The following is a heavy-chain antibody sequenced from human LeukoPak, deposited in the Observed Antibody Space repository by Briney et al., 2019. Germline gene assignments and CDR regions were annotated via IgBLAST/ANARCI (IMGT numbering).Heavy chain of an antibody. CDR3: ARKTLSSSHAFDI. J-gene: IGHJ3*02. CDR2: IIPIFGTA. CDR1: GGTFSSYA. Sequence: SVKVSCKASGGTFSSYAISWVRQAPGQGLEWMGGIIPIFGTANYAQKFQGRVTITADESTSTAYMELSSLRSEDTAVYYCARKTLSSSHAFDIWGQGTMVTVSS. D-gene: IGHD6-13*01. V-gene: IGHV1-69*13.